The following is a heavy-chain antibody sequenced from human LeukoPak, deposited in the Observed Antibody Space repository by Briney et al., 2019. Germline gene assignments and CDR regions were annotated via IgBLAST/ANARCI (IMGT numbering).Heavy chain of an antibody. V-gene: IGHV3-21*01. CDR2: ISTSSIYI. CDR3: ARRRHSSGYYYSTHFDY. J-gene: IGHJ4*02. CDR1: GFTFSSYT. Sequence: GGSLRLSCAASGFTFSSYTKNWVRQAPGKGLEWVSYISTSSIYIYYADSLKGRFTISRDNAKNSLYLQMNSVRAEDTAVYYCARRRHSSGYYYSTHFDYWGQGTLVTVSS. D-gene: IGHD3-22*01.